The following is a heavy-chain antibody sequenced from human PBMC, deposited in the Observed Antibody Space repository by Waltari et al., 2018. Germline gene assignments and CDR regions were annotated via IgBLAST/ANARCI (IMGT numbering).Heavy chain of an antibody. CDR3: ARVRYTGFDGDYFNN. CDR1: GFTLSDYW. D-gene: IGHD5-12*01. J-gene: IGHJ4*02. V-gene: IGHV3-74*01. Sequence: EVQLVESGGGLVQPGGSLRLSCAASGFTLSDYWMHWVRQAPGKGLVWVSRIKSDGTSTKYADDVKGRFTITRDNAKNTLFLQMSSLRVEDTAVYYCARVRYTGFDGDYFNNWCQGTLVTVSS. CDR2: IKSDGTST.